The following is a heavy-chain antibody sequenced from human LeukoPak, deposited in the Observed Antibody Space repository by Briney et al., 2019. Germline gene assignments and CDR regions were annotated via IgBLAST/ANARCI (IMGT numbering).Heavy chain of an antibody. CDR2: IYTSGST. D-gene: IGHD4-23*01. V-gene: IGHV4-61*02. CDR1: GGSISSGSYY. CDR3: ARVPGLHDYGGNSYLY. J-gene: IGHJ4*02. Sequence: SETLSLTCTVSGGSISSGSYYWSWVRQPAGKGLEWIGRIYTSGSTNYNPSLKSRVTISVDTSKNQFSLKLSSVTAADTAVYYCARVPGLHDYGGNSYLYWGQGTLVTVSS.